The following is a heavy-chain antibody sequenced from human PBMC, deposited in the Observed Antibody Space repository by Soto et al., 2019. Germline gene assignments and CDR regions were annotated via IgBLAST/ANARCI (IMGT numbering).Heavy chain of an antibody. CDR1: GGSFSGYY. CDR3: ARGVIAAAGTGYFDL. D-gene: IGHD6-13*01. CDR2: INHSGST. Sequence: QVQLQQWGAGLLKPSETLFLTCAVYGGSFSGYYWSWIRQPPGKGLEWIGEINHSGSTNYNPSLKSRVTISVDTSKNQFSLKLSSVTAADTAVYYCARGVIAAAGTGYFDLWGRGTLVTVSS. J-gene: IGHJ2*01. V-gene: IGHV4-34*01.